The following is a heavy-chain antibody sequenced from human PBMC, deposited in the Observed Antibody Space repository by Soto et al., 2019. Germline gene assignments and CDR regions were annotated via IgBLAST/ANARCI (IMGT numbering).Heavy chain of an antibody. D-gene: IGHD5-12*01. J-gene: IGHJ5*02. CDR1: GYTFFTYD. V-gene: IGHV1-18*01. CDR3: ARHHGPTTSENWFDH. CDR2: ISTYSGDT. Sequence: ASVKVSCKASGYTFFTYDISWVRQAPGQGLEWMGWISTYSGDTKYAQKFQGRVTMTTDTSTTTAYLELRSLRSDDTAVYYCARHHGPTTSENWFDHWAPGTLVTVSS.